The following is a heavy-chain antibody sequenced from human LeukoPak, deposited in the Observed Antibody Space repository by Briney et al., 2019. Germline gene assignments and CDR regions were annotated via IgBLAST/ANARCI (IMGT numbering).Heavy chain of an antibody. CDR1: GFTFSSYA. CDR2: ISGSGGST. J-gene: IGHJ6*02. D-gene: IGHD2-2*01. V-gene: IGHV3-23*01. CDR3: AKDRGYCSSTSCYYYYYGMDV. Sequence: PGASLRLSCAASGFTFSSYATSWVRQAPGKGLEWVSAISGSGGSTYYADSVKGRFTISRDNSKNTLYLQMNSLRAEDTAVYYCAKDRGYCSSTSCYYYYYGMDVWGQGTTVTVSS.